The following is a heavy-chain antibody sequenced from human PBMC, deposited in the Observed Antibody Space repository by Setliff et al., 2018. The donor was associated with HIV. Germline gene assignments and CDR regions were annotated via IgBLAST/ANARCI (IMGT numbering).Heavy chain of an antibody. Sequence: KTSETLSLTCTVSGGSISSYYWSWIRQPAGKGLEWIGHIYTSGSTNYNPSLKSRVTISVDTSTNQFSLKLSSVTAADTAVYYCARGRRSSGWYVYHWGQGTLVTVSS. V-gene: IGHV4-4*07. D-gene: IGHD6-19*01. CDR1: GGSISSYY. CDR3: ARGRRSSGWYVYH. CDR2: IYTSGST. J-gene: IGHJ4*02.